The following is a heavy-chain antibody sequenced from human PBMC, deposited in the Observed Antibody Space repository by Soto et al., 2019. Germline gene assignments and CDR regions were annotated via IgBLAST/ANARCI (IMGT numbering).Heavy chain of an antibody. Sequence: PGGSLRLSWAASGCTFSSYARSWVLQAPGKGLEWVSAISGSGGSTYYADSVKGRFTISRDNSKNTLYLQMNSLRAEDTAVYYCAKHGPRIDPVTTFFHWYYSGMAVWGQGTTVTVSS. J-gene: IGHJ6*02. V-gene: IGHV3-23*01. CDR2: ISGSGGST. CDR3: AKHGPRIDPVTTFFHWYYSGMAV. D-gene: IGHD4-17*01. CDR1: GCTFSSYA.